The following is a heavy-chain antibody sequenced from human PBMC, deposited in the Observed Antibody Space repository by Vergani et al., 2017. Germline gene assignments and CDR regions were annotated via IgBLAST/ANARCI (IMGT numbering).Heavy chain of an antibody. V-gene: IGHV1-69*01. D-gene: IGHD5-12*01. CDR2: IIPIFGTA. Sequence: QVQLVQSGAEVKKPGSSVKVSCKASGVTFSSYAISWVRQAPGQGLEWMGGIIPIFGTANYAQKFQGRVMITADESTSTAYMELSSLRSEDTAVYYCAGCRGYSGYEDPKTYGIDFWGQGTTVTVSS. J-gene: IGHJ6*02. CDR1: GVTFSSYA. CDR3: AGCRGYSGYEDPKTYGIDF.